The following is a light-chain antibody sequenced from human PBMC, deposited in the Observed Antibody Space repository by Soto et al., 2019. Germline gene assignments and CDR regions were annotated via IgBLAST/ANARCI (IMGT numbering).Light chain of an antibody. J-gene: IGLJ2*01. Sequence: QPVLTQPASVSGSPGQSITISCTGTSSDVGDYKYVSWYQQHPGKAPKLMIYEVSNRPSGVSNRFSGSKSGNTASLTISGLQAEDEADYYCSSYTSSNTLFGGGTKLTVL. V-gene: IGLV2-14*01. CDR3: SSYTSSNTL. CDR1: SSDVGDYKY. CDR2: EVS.